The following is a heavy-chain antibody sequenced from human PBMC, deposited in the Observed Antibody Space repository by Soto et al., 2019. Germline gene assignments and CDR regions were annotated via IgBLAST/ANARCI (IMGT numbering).Heavy chain of an antibody. CDR1: GFTFSSYG. D-gene: IGHD5-18*01. CDR3: AREDTAMLREYYYYGMDV. V-gene: IGHV3-33*01. J-gene: IGHJ6*02. Sequence: GGSLRLSCAASGFTFSSYGMHWVRQAPGKGLEWVAVIWYDGSNKYYADSVKGRFTISRDNSKNTLYLQMNSLRAEDTAVYYCAREDTAMLREYYYYGMDVWGQGTTVTVSS. CDR2: IWYDGSNK.